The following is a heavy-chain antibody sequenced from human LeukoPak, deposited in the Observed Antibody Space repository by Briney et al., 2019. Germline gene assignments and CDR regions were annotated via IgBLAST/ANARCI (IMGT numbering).Heavy chain of an antibody. Sequence: PGGSLRLSCAASGLTVSSNSMSWVRQAPGKGLEWVSFIYSGGSTYYADSVKGRFTISRDNSKNTLYLQMNSLRAEDTAVYYCAKSGTAAAGTPVDYWGQGTLVTVSS. J-gene: IGHJ4*02. CDR1: GLTVSSNS. CDR2: IYSGGST. V-gene: IGHV3-53*01. CDR3: AKSGTAAAGTPVDY. D-gene: IGHD6-13*01.